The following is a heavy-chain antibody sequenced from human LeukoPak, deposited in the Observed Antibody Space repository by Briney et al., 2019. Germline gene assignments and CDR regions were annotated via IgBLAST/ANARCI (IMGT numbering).Heavy chain of an antibody. J-gene: IGHJ6*03. CDR3: ARGGYYDFWSGLNYYYYMDV. D-gene: IGHD3-3*01. V-gene: IGHV4-39*01. CDR2: IYYSGST. CDR1: GGSISSSSYY. Sequence: PSETLSLTCTVSGGSISSSSYYWGWIRQPPGKGLEWIGSIYYSGSTYYNPSLKSRVTISVDTSKNQFSLKLSSVTAADTAVYYCARGGYYDFWSGLNYYYYMDVWGKGTTVTVSS.